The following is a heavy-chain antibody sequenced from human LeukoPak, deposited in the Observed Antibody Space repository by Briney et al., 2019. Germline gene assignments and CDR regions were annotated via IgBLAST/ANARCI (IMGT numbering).Heavy chain of an antibody. V-gene: IGHV3-23*01. Sequence: VGSLSLSCAPSGFSFRGYAMSWVRQAPVKVRERVSAISSSGGSTYDADSVKGRFTISRDNSKNTLYLQMNSLRAEDTAVYYCAKDLDYYDSSGYSIWGQGTMVTVSS. D-gene: IGHD3-22*01. CDR2: ISSSGGST. CDR1: GFSFRGYA. CDR3: AKDLDYYDSSGYSI. J-gene: IGHJ3*02.